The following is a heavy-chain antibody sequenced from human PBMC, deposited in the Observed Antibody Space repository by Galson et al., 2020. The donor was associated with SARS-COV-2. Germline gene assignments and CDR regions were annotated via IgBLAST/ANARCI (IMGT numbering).Heavy chain of an antibody. Sequence: GESPKISCAASGFTFSSYSMNWVRQAPGKGLEWVSYISSSSSTIYYADSVKGRFTISRDNAKNSLYLQMNSLRAEDTAVYYCARDEHYDSSGYYSFWYFDLWGRGTLVTVSS. CDR3: ARDEHYDSSGYYSFWYFDL. CDR2: ISSSSSTI. D-gene: IGHD3-22*01. V-gene: IGHV3-48*01. CDR1: GFTFSSYS. J-gene: IGHJ2*01.